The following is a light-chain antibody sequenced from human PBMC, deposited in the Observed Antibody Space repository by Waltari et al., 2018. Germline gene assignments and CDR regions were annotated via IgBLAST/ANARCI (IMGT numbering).Light chain of an antibody. J-gene: IGKJ3*01. V-gene: IGKV3-20*01. CDR3: QQYGSSPLVT. CDR2: VAS. CDR1: QSVSSSY. Sequence: EIVLTQSPGTMSLSPGERATLSCRASQSVSSSYLAWYQPKPGQAPRLLIYVASSRATGIPDRFSGSGSGTDFTLTISRLEPEDFAVYYCQQYGSSPLVTFGPGTKVDIK.